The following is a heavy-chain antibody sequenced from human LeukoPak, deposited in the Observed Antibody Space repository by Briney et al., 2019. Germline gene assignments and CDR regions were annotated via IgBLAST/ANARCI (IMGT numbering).Heavy chain of an antibody. Sequence: GGSLTPSCAPSGFTFSDYYMSWIRPAPGRGLEWVAYISSSSSHTNYADSVKGRLTISRDNAKNSLYLQMNSLRAEDTAVYYWAGEVRGGDGFDPWGQGTLVTVSS. J-gene: IGHJ5*02. CDR2: ISSSSSHT. CDR3: AGEVRGGDGFDP. V-gene: IGHV3-11*06. D-gene: IGHD2-21*01. CDR1: GFTFSDYY.